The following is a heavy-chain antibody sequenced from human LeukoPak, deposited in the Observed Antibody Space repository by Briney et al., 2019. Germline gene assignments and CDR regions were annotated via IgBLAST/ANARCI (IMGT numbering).Heavy chain of an antibody. Sequence: QPGGSLRLSCAASGFTISRYEMNWVRQAPGKGLEWVAIISYDGSNKYYVDSVKGRFTISRDNSKNTLYLQMNSLRAEDTAVYYCTRNPYGDYYFDCWGQGTLVTVSS. V-gene: IGHV3-30-3*01. D-gene: IGHD4-17*01. J-gene: IGHJ4*02. CDR2: ISYDGSNK. CDR3: TRNPYGDYYFDC. CDR1: GFTISRYE.